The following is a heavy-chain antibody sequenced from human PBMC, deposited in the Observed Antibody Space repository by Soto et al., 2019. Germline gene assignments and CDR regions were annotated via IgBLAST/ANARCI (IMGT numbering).Heavy chain of an antibody. CDR3: ARDLEAGSYYGGDAFDI. CDR1: GFTFSEYD. V-gene: IGHV3-30*14. J-gene: IGHJ3*02. D-gene: IGHD1-26*01. Sequence: QERLVESGGGVVQPGGSLRLSCEASGFTFSEYDMHWVHQAPGKGLEWVGITSYDGGNQIYADSVKGRLTISRDNAMDTLYLQMNSLTLADTAVYYCARDLEAGSYYGGDAFDIWGQGTTVIVS. CDR2: TSYDGGNQ.